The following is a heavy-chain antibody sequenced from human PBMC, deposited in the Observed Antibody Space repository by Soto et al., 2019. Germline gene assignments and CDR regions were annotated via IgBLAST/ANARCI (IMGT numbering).Heavy chain of an antibody. CDR1: GGSISDDTYY. Sequence: SETLSLTCTVSGGSISDDTYYWSWIRQPPGKGLEWIGEINHSGSTNYNPSLKSRVTISVDTSKNQFSLKLSSVTAADTAVYYCARGYCISNSCQGGYYYYYGMDVWGQGTTVTVSS. CDR3: ARGYCISNSCQGGYYYYYGMDV. V-gene: IGHV4-34*01. J-gene: IGHJ6*02. CDR2: INHSGST. D-gene: IGHD2-2*01.